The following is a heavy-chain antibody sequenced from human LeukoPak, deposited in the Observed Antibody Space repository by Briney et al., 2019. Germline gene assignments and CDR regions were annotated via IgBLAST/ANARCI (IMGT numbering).Heavy chain of an antibody. V-gene: IGHV6-1*01. CDR3: ARANGRYCSGGSCYFRSGFDP. CDR1: GDSVSSNSAA. D-gene: IGHD2-15*01. Sequence: SQTLSLTCVISGDSVSSNSAAWNWIRQSPSRGLEWLERTYYRSKWYNDYAVSVKSRITIKSDTSKNQFSLQLNSVTPEDTAVYYCARANGRYCSGGSCYFRSGFDPWGQGTLVTVSS. CDR2: TYYRSKWYN. J-gene: IGHJ5*02.